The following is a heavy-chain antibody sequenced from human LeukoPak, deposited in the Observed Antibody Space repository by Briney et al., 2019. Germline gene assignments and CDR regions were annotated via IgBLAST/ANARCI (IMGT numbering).Heavy chain of an antibody. Sequence: GGSLRLSCAASGFTFSSYSMNWVRQAPGKGLEWVSSISSDSSYIYYADSVKGRFTISRDNAKNSLYLQVNSLRAEDTAVYYCARGTTTVTTLGDYWGQGTLVTVS. V-gene: IGHV3-21*01. CDR1: GFTFSSYS. J-gene: IGHJ4*02. CDR2: ISSDSSYI. CDR3: ARGTTTVTTLGDY. D-gene: IGHD4-17*01.